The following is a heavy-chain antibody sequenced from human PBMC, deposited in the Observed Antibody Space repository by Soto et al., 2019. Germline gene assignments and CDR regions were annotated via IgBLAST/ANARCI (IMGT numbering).Heavy chain of an antibody. Sequence: PGGSLRLSCAASVFTFSSYWMSWVRQAPGKGLEWVANIKQDGSEKYYVDSVKGRFTISRDNAKNSLYLQMNSLRAEDTAVYYCARDPTRITMIVVVSPPADAFDIWGQGTMVTVSS. J-gene: IGHJ3*02. CDR1: VFTFSSYW. CDR3: ARDPTRITMIVVVSPPADAFDI. CDR2: IKQDGSEK. D-gene: IGHD3-22*01. V-gene: IGHV3-7*03.